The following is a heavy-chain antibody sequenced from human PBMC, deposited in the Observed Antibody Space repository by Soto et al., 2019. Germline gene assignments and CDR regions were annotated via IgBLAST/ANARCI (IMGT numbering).Heavy chain of an antibody. CDR2: IIPIFGTP. D-gene: IGHD1-26*01. CDR1: GGTFSINS. J-gene: IGHJ4*02. V-gene: IGHV1-69*05. CDR3: ARDSGNLGVWEYFFDY. Sequence: GASVKVSCKASGGTFSINSISWVRQAPGQGLEWMGGIIPIFGTPNYAQNFQGRITMSTDTSTSTAYMELRSLGSDDTAVFFCARDSGNLGVWEYFFDYWGQGTLVTVSS.